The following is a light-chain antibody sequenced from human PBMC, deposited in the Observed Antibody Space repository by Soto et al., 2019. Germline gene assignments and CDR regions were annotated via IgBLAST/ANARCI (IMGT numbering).Light chain of an antibody. CDR1: QSISSY. CDR3: QQRSNWPIT. Sequence: DIPLTQSPSSLSASVGDRVTITCRASQSISSYLNWYQQKPGKAPKLLIYAASSLQSGIPARFSGSGSGTDFTLTISSLEPEDFAVYYCQQRSNWPITFGQGTRLEIK. J-gene: IGKJ5*01. CDR2: AAS. V-gene: IGKV1-39*01.